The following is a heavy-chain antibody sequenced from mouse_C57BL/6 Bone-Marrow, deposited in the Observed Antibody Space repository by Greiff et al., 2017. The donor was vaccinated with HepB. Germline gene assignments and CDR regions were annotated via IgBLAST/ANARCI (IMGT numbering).Heavy chain of an antibody. D-gene: IGHD1-1*01. CDR3: TRREGFITTVVEAMDY. Sequence: VQLQQSGAELVRPGASVTLSCKASGYTFTDYEMHWVKQTPVHGLEWIGAIDPETGGTAYNQKFKGKAILTADKSSSTAYMELRSLTSEDSAVYYCTRREGFITTVVEAMDYWGQGTSVTVSS. CDR2: IDPETGGT. V-gene: IGHV1-15*01. J-gene: IGHJ4*01. CDR1: GYTFTDYE.